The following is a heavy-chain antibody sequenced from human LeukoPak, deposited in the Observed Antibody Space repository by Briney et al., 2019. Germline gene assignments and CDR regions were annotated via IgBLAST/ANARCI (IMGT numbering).Heavy chain of an antibody. J-gene: IGHJ4*02. D-gene: IGHD3-22*01. V-gene: IGHV4-34*01. CDR3: ALPTYYYDSSGYPRYYFDY. Sequence: PSETLSLTCAVYGGSFSGYYWSCIRQPPGKGLEWIGEINHSGSTNYNPSLKSRVTISVDTSKNQFSLKLSSVTAADTAVYYCALPTYYYDSSGYPRYYFDYWGQGTLVTVSS. CDR2: INHSGST. CDR1: GGSFSGYY.